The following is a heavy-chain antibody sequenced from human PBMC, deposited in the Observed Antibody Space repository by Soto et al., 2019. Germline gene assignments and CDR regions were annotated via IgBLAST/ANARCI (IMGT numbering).Heavy chain of an antibody. V-gene: IGHV4-4*02. J-gene: IGHJ5*02. CDR3: ASPKTIGAAAGKGWFDP. D-gene: IGHD6-13*01. CDR2: IYHSGST. Sequence: SETLSLTCAVSGGSISSSNWWSWVRQPPGKGLEWIGEIYHSGSTNYNPSLKSRVTISVDKSKNQFSLKLSSVTAADTAVYYCASPKTIGAAAGKGWFDPWGQGTLVTVSS. CDR1: GGSISSSNW.